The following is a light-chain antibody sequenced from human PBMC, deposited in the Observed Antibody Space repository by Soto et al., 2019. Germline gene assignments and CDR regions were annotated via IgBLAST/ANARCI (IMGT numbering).Light chain of an antibody. J-gene: IGKJ4*01. Sequence: EIVLTQSPATLSFSPGDRATLSCRASQRLSTSLAWYQHKPGQAPRLLIYDASHRATGIPARFSGSGSGTDFTLTISSLEPEAFATYYCQHRGNWPPLTFGGGTKVEIK. CDR3: QHRGNWPPLT. V-gene: IGKV3-11*01. CDR2: DAS. CDR1: QRLSTS.